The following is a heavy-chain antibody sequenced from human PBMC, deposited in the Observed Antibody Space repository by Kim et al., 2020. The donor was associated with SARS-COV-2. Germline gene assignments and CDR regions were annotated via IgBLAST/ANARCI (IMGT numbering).Heavy chain of an antibody. J-gene: IGHJ6*02. Sequence: RNNYDPSLQVRVTISVDTSKNQFSLKWNSMTAADTGVYYCARVFRGMDVWGQGTTVIVSS. CDR3: ARVFRGMDV. D-gene: IGHD3-10*02. V-gene: IGHV4-59*01. CDR2: RN.